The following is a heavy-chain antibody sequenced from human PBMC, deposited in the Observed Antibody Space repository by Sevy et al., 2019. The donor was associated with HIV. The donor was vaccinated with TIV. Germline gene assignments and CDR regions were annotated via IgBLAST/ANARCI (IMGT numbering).Heavy chain of an antibody. CDR2: IYSGGTT. J-gene: IGHJ6*02. Sequence: GGSLRLSCAASGFTVSSKYMSWVRQAPGKGLEWVSTIYSGGTTYYGDSLKGRFTISRDNSQNTLWLQMNSLRAEDTAVYYCAGAPRYYYYGMDVWGQGTTVTVSS. CDR1: GFTVSSKY. D-gene: IGHD1-20*01. V-gene: IGHV3-53*01. CDR3: AGAPRYYYYGMDV.